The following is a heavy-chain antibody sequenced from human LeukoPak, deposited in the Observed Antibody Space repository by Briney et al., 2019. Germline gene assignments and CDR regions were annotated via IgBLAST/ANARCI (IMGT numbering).Heavy chain of an antibody. J-gene: IGHJ4*02. CDR3: ACHRQWRGRGYFDY. CDR1: GGSISSSSYY. CDR2: IYYSGST. D-gene: IGHD6-19*01. Sequence: SETLSLTCTVSGGSISSSSYYWGWIRHPPGKGLEWIGSIYYSGSTYYNPSLKSRVTISVDTSKNQFSLKLSSVTAADTAVYYCACHRQWRGRGYFDYWSQRTLVTLTS. V-gene: IGHV4-39*01.